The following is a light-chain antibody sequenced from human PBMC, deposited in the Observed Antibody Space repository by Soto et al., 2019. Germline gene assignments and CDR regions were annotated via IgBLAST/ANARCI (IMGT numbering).Light chain of an antibody. Sequence: EIVMTQSPATLSVSPGERATLSCRASQSVNSNLAWYQQKPGQAPRLLMSAASTRATDVPARFSGSGSGTEFTLTISSLQSEDFAVYHCQQYGSLSWTFGQGTKV. V-gene: IGKV3-15*01. CDR1: QSVNSN. CDR2: AAS. J-gene: IGKJ1*01. CDR3: QQYGSLSWT.